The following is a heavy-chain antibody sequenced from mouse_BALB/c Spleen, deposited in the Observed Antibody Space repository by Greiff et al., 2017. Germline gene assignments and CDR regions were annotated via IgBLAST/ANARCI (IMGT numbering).Heavy chain of an antibody. J-gene: IGHJ4*01. CDR3: ARGLLRDYAMDY. CDR2: ISTGGST. Sequence: DVKVEESGGGLVKPGGSLKLSCAASGFTFSSYAMSWVRQTPEKRLEWVASISTGGSTYYPDSVKGRFTISRDNARNILYLQMSSLRSEDTAMYYCARGLLRDYAMDYWGQGTSVTVSS. CDR1: GFTFSSYA. V-gene: IGHV5-6-5*01. D-gene: IGHD2-10*01.